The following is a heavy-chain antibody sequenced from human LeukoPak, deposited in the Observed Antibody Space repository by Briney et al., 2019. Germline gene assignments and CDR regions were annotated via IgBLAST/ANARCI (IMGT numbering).Heavy chain of an antibody. Sequence: SETLSLTCTVSGGSISSSSYYWGWIRQPPGKGLEWIGSIYYSGSTYYNPSLKSRVTISVDRSKNQFSLKLSSVTAADTAVYYCARIRGYCSSTSCYKIGYFQHWGQGTLVTVSS. V-gene: IGHV4-39*07. D-gene: IGHD2-2*02. CDR3: ARIRGYCSSTSCYKIGYFQH. CDR1: GGSISSSSYY. CDR2: IYYSGST. J-gene: IGHJ1*01.